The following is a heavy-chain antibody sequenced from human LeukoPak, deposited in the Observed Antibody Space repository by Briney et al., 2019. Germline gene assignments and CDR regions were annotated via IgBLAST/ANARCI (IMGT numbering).Heavy chain of an antibody. V-gene: IGHV1-69*05. D-gene: IGHD6-13*01. J-gene: IGHJ6*03. Sequence: EASVKVPCKASGGTFSSYAISWVRQAPGQGLEWMGGIIPIFGTANYAQKFQGRVTITTDESTSTAYMELSSLRSEDTAVYYCARGVWDSYHGYYYYYYMDVWGKGTTVTVSS. CDR3: ARGVWDSYHGYYYYYYMDV. CDR2: IIPIFGTA. CDR1: GGTFSSYA.